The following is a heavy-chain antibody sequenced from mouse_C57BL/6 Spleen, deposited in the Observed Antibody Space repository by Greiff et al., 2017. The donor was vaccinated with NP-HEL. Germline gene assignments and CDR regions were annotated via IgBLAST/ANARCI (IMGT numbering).Heavy chain of an antibody. CDR3: ARCTNELGNYAMDY. J-gene: IGHJ4*01. CDR2: ISSGSSTI. CDR1: GFTFSDYG. Sequence: EVKLVESGGGLVKPGGSLKLSCAASGFTFSDYGMHWVRQAPEKGLEWVAYISSGSSTIYYADTVKGRFTISRDNAKNTLFLQMTSLRSEDTAMYYCARCTNELGNYAMDYWGQGTSVTVSS. D-gene: IGHD4-1*01. V-gene: IGHV5-17*01.